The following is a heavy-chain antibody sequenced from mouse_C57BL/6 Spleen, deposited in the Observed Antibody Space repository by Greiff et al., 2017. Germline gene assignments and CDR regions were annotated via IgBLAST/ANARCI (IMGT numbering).Heavy chain of an antibody. CDR1: GFTFSDYG. CDR2: ISSGSSTI. CDR3: ARQDYSNFYWYFDV. D-gene: IGHD2-5*01. Sequence: EVKLVESGGGLVKPGGSLKLSCAASGFTFSDYGMHWVRQAPEKGLEWVAYISSGSSTIYYADTVKGRFTISRDNAKNTLFLQMTSLRSEDTAMYYCARQDYSNFYWYFDVWGTGTTVTVSS. J-gene: IGHJ1*03. V-gene: IGHV5-17*01.